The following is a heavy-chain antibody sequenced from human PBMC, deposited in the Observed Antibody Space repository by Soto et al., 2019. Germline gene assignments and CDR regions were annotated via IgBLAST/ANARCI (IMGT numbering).Heavy chain of an antibody. CDR2: ISYDGSNK. V-gene: IGHV3-30-3*01. J-gene: IGHJ6*02. Sequence: GGSLRLSCAASGFTFSSYAMHWVRQAPGKGLEWVAVISYDGSNKYYADSVKGRFTISRDNSKNTLYLQMNSLRAEDTAVYYCARDQWMSGYYYYYYGMDVWGQGTTVTVSS. CDR3: ARDQWMSGYYYYYYGMDV. CDR1: GFTFSSYA. D-gene: IGHD3-3*01.